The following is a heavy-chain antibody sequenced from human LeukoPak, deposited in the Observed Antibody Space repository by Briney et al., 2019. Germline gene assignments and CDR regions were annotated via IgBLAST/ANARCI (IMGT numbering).Heavy chain of an antibody. CDR3: ARDEVGATTDY. J-gene: IGHJ4*02. CDR2: ISAYNGNT. D-gene: IGHD1-26*01. Sequence: ASVKVSCKASGYTFTSYGISWVRQAPGQGLEWMGRISAYNGNTKYVQKLQGRVTMTTDTSTSTAYMELRSLRSDDTAVYYCARDEVGATTDYWGQGTLVTVSS. CDR1: GYTFTSYG. V-gene: IGHV1-18*01.